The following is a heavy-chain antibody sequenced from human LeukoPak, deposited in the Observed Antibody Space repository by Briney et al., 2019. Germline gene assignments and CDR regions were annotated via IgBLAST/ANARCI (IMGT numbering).Heavy chain of an antibody. D-gene: IGHD6-19*01. Sequence: PSETLSLTCAVYGGSFSGYYWSWIRQPPGKGLEWIGEINHSGSTNYNPSLKSRVTISVDTSKNQFSLKLSSVTAADTAVYYCARGGQWLASDYWGQGTLDTVSS. CDR1: GGSFSGYY. J-gene: IGHJ4*02. CDR3: ARGGQWLASDY. CDR2: INHSGST. V-gene: IGHV4-34*01.